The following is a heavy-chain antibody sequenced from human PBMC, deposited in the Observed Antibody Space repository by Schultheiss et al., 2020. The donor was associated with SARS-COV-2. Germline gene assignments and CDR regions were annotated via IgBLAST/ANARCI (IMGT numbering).Heavy chain of an antibody. V-gene: IGHV3-23*01. Sequence: GGSLRLSCAASGFTFSSYAMSWVRQALGKGLEWVSSIRRMGSPAYYADSMKGRFTISRDNSRNTLYLQMNSLRAEDTAVYYCARVWGGSSLMYDDYWGQGTLVTVSS. CDR1: GFTFSSYA. CDR3: ARVWGGSSLMYDDY. J-gene: IGHJ4*02. CDR2: IRRMGSPA. D-gene: IGHD2-15*01.